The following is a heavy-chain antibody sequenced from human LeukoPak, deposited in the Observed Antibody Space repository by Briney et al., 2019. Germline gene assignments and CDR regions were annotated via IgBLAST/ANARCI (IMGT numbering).Heavy chain of an antibody. CDR1: AFTFSNYA. V-gene: IGHV3-23*01. Sequence: QPGESLRLSCAASAFTFSNYAMSWFRQAPGKGVEWVSVISGSGGRTYYADSVKGRFTISRDNSKNTLFLQMNSLRAEDTAVYYCAKGAQDYGDSTTDYWGQGTLVTVSS. J-gene: IGHJ4*02. D-gene: IGHD4-17*01. CDR3: AKGAQDYGDSTTDY. CDR2: ISGSGGRT.